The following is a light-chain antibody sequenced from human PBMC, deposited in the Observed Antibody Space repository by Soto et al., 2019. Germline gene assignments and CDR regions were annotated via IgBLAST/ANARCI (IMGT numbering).Light chain of an antibody. CDR1: QSILFTSDNKNY. CDR2: WAP. CDR3: QQHYTTPRT. J-gene: IGKJ1*01. Sequence: DIVMTQSPDSLAVSLGERATIHCKSSQSILFTSDNKNYLAWYQQKSGQPPRLLIYWAPTRESGVPDRFSGRGSGTDFSLTISSLEAEDVAVYYCQQHYTTPRTFGQGTKVEIK. V-gene: IGKV4-1*01.